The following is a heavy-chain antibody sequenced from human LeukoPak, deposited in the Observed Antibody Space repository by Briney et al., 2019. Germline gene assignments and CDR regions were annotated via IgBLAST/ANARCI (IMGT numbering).Heavy chain of an antibody. V-gene: IGHV4-30-4*01. CDR3: ATNAVRPWGLFDQ. D-gene: IGHD6-6*01. J-gene: IGHJ4*02. Sequence: SQCLSLTCTVSGGSISSVDYYWSWIRQPPGKGLEWIALTVVTRSAYDNPYLKSRLTIPVDTSKNQYPLKLSSVTAADTAGYHCATNAVRPWGLFDQWGQGTLVPVFS. CDR1: GGSISSVDYY. CDR2: TVVTRSA.